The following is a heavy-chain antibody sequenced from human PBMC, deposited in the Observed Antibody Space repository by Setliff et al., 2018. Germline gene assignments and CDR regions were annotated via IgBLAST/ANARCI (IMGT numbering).Heavy chain of an antibody. CDR1: GVSFSDYY. J-gene: IGHJ3*02. D-gene: IGHD4-17*01. CDR2: INHSGTT. V-gene: IGHV4-34*01. Sequence: SETLSLTCTVYGVSFSDYYWGWVRQSPGKGLDWIGEINHSGTTNYDPSLEGRISISVDTSKRQFSLKLTSVTAADMAVYYCAGVYGENDLPDIWGQGTMVTVSS. CDR3: AGVYGENDLPDI.